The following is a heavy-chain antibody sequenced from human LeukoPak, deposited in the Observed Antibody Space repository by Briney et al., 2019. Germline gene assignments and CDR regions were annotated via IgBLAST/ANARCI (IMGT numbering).Heavy chain of an antibody. Sequence: SQTLSLTCTVSGGSISSGSYYWSWIRQPAGKGLEWIGRIYTSGSTNYNPSLKSRVTISVDTSKNQFSLKLSSVTAADTAVYYCARVVSSSWYSHTNYYYHMDVWGKGTTVTVSS. J-gene: IGHJ6*03. CDR2: IYTSGST. V-gene: IGHV4-61*02. CDR3: ARVVSSSWYSHTNYYYHMDV. D-gene: IGHD6-13*01. CDR1: GGSISSGSYY.